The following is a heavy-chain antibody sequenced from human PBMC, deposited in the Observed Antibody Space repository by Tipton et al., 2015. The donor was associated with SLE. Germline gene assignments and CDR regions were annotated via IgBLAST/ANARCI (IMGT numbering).Heavy chain of an antibody. D-gene: IGHD2-21*01. J-gene: IGHJ6*02. Sequence: SLRLSCVGSGFTFSDSYMCWIRQAPGKGLEWISYITTSGHTIYYADSVQGRFTISRDNAKNSLFLQMDNLRAEDTAVYYCAGGDCGGDCYTDYYGMDVWGQGTTVTVSS. CDR1: GFTFSDSY. CDR2: ITTSGHTI. CDR3: AGGDCGGDCYTDYYGMDV. V-gene: IGHV3-11*01.